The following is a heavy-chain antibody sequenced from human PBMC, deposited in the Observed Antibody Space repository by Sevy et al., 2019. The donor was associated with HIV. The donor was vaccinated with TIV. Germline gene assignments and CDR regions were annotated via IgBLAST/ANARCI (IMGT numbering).Heavy chain of an antibody. CDR3: ARDSNYDDSSGYYRGAAFDI. D-gene: IGHD3-22*01. CDR2: ISYDGSNK. Sequence: GGSLRLSCAASGFTFSSYAMHWVRQAPGKGLEWVAVISYDGSNKYYADSVKGRFTISRDNSKNTLYLQMNSLRAEETDVYYSARDSNYDDSSGYYRGAAFDIWGQGTMVTVSS. CDR1: GFTFSSYA. V-gene: IGHV3-30-3*01. J-gene: IGHJ3*02.